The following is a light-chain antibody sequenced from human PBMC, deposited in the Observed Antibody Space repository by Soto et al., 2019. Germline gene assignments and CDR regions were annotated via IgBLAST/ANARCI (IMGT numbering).Light chain of an antibody. CDR1: QSVTSNF. CDR2: GAS. CDR3: QQYGRAPLLYT. Sequence: ENVLTQSPGTLSLSPGERATLSCRASQSVTSNFLAWYQQKPGQAPRLLIYGASTRAAGVPDRFSGSGSGTDFTLTITGVEPEDVAVYYCQQYGRAPLLYTFGQGTKL. V-gene: IGKV3-20*01. J-gene: IGKJ2*01.